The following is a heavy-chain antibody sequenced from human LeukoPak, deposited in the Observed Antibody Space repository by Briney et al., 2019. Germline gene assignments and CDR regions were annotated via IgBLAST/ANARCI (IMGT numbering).Heavy chain of an antibody. V-gene: IGHV4-59*08. J-gene: IGHJ6*02. CDR1: GGSVSGSY. CDR3: ARHTESVSSFYGFDV. CDR2: IYYTGST. Sequence: SETLSLSCTVSGGSVSGSYWTWVRQSPGKGLEWIGYIYYTGSTNYNPSLTSRVTISLDTSNNSFSLMLTSVTAADTAIYYCARHTESVSSFYGFDVWGQGTTVAVSS.